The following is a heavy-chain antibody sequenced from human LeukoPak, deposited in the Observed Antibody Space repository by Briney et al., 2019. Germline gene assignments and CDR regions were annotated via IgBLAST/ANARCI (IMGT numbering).Heavy chain of an antibody. V-gene: IGHV1-3*01. J-gene: IGHJ4*02. CDR3: ARADTITFGGVIVQPQEIDY. D-gene: IGHD3-16*02. Sequence: ASVTVSCKASGYTFTSYAMHWVRQAPGQRLEWMGWINAGNGNTKYSQKFQGRVTITRDTSASTAYMELSSLRSEDTAVYYCARADTITFGGVIVQPQEIDYWGQGTLVTVSS. CDR2: INAGNGNT. CDR1: GYTFTSYA.